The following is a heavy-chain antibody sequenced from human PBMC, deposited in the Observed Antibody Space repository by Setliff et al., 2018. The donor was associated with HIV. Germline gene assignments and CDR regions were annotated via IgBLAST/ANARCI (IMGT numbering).Heavy chain of an antibody. CDR2: IIPSFGTA. CDR1: GGIFSRFA. Sequence: SVKVSCKASGGIFSRFAFSWVRQAPGQGLEWMGGIIPSFGTANYAQKFQGRVTITADESTSTADMELSSLRSEDTAVYYCGVGTEKIYYYYGVDVWGQGTTVTVSS. J-gene: IGHJ6*02. CDR3: GVGTEKIYYYYGVDV. D-gene: IGHD1-26*01. V-gene: IGHV1-69*13.